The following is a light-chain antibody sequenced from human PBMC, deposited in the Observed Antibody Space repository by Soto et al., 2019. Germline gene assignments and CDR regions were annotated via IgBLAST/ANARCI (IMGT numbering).Light chain of an antibody. Sequence: EIVMTQSPATLSVSPGERATLSCRASQIVSSNLAWYQQKPGQAPRLLIYGASTRATGIPARFSGSGSGTEFTLIISSLQSEDFAVYYCQQYNKWPKTFGQGTRWIS. CDR3: QQYNKWPKT. J-gene: IGKJ1*01. CDR1: QIVSSN. CDR2: GAS. V-gene: IGKV3-15*01.